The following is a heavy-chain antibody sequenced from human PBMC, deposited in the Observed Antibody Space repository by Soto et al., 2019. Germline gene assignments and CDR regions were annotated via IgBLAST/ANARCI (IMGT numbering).Heavy chain of an antibody. V-gene: IGHV4-31*03. J-gene: IGHJ5*02. CDR3: ARIARPMVRGGGGSWFDP. CDR2: IYYSGST. D-gene: IGHD3-10*01. Sequence: QVQLQESGPGLVKPSQTLSLTCTVSGGSISSGGYYWSWIRQHPGKGLEWIGYIYYSGSTYYNPSLKSRVTISVDTSKNQFSLKLSSVTAADTAVYYCARIARPMVRGGGGSWFDPWGQGTLVTVSS. CDR1: GGSISSGGYY.